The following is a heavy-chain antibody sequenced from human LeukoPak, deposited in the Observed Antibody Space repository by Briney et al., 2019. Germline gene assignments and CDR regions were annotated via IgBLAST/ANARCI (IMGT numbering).Heavy chain of an antibody. J-gene: IGHJ4*02. CDR2: IYSGGST. Sequence: GGSLRLSCAASGFTFSSYGMHWVRQAPGKGLEWVSVIYSGGSTYYADSVKGRFTISRDNSKNTLYLQMNSLRAEDTAVYYCARDSNYDFWSGYYHGYWGQGTLVTVSS. D-gene: IGHD3-3*01. CDR3: ARDSNYDFWSGYYHGY. V-gene: IGHV3-53*01. CDR1: GFTFSSYG.